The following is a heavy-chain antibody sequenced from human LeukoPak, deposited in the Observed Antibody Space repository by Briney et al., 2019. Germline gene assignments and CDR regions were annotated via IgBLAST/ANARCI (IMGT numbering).Heavy chain of an antibody. CDR1: GGTFSSYA. D-gene: IGHD6-19*01. V-gene: IGHV1-69*13. CDR3: ARSPGIAVAGTVDAAFDI. Sequence: SVKVSCKASGGTFSSYAISWVRQAPGQGLEWMGGIIPIFGTANYAQKFQGRVTITADESTSTAYMELSSLRSEDTAVYYCARSPGIAVAGTVDAAFDIWGQGTMVTVSS. J-gene: IGHJ3*02. CDR2: IIPIFGTA.